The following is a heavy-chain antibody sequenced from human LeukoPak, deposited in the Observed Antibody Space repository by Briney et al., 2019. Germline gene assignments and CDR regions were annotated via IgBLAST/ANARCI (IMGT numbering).Heavy chain of an antibody. CDR2: ISSSGSTI. Sequence: GGSLRLSYGASGFTFSDYYMSWIRQAPGKGLEWVSYISSSGSTIYYADSVKGRFTISRDNAKNSLYLQMYSLRAEDTAVYYCARDKYYYDSSGLWGYWGQGTLVTVSS. D-gene: IGHD3-22*01. V-gene: IGHV3-11*04. CDR3: ARDKYYYDSSGLWGY. J-gene: IGHJ4*02. CDR1: GFTFSDYY.